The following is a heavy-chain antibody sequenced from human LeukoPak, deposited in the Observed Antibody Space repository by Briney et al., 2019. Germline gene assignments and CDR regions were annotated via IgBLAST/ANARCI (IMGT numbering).Heavy chain of an antibody. CDR1: GYTFTSYP. Sequence: ASVKVSCKASGYTFTSYPMNWVRQAAGQGREWVGWINTNTGNPTYAQGFTGGFVFSLDTSVSTAYLQMCSRKAEDTAVYYCARGIMYRFDYWGQGTLVTVSS. CDR3: ARGIMYRFDY. V-gene: IGHV7-4-1*01. CDR2: INTNTGNP. J-gene: IGHJ4*02. D-gene: IGHD3-16*01.